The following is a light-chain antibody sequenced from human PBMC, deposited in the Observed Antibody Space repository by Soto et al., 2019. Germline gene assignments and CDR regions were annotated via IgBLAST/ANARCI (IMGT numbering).Light chain of an antibody. J-gene: IGKJ1*01. CDR2: DAS. CDR3: QQYTNTNNPWM. CDR1: QTISTW. Sequence: DIQETQSPPTLSASVGDRVTITCRASQTISTWMAWYQQKPGKAPKLLVYDASTLQSGVASRFSGSGSGTEFTLIISGLQPDDSATYYCQQYTNTNNPWMFGQGTKVDI. V-gene: IGKV1-5*01.